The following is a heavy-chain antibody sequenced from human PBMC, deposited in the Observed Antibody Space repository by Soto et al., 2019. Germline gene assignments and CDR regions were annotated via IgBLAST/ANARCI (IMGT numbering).Heavy chain of an antibody. CDR1: GFTFSSYA. CDR3: ARGFNGDYVFDY. Sequence: EVQLVESGGGLVQPGGSLRLSCAASGFTFSSYAMHWVRQAPGKGLEYVSAISSNGGNTYYANSVKGRFTISRDNSKNTLYLQMGSLRAEDMAVYYCARGFNGDYVFDYWGQGTLVTVSS. V-gene: IGHV3-64*01. D-gene: IGHD4-17*01. J-gene: IGHJ4*02. CDR2: ISSNGGNT.